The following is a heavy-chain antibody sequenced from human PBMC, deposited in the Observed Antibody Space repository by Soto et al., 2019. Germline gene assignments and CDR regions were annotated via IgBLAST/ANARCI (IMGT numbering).Heavy chain of an antibody. J-gene: IGHJ6*02. Sequence: QVQLVESGGGVVQPGRSLRLSCAASGFTFSSYAMHWVRQAPGKGLEWVAVISYDGSNKYYADSVKGRFTISRDNSKNTLYLQMNSLRAEETAVYYCARSTPETRGMDVWGQGTTVIVSS. CDR1: GFTFSSYA. V-gene: IGHV3-30-3*01. CDR3: ARSTPETRGMDV. CDR2: ISYDGSNK.